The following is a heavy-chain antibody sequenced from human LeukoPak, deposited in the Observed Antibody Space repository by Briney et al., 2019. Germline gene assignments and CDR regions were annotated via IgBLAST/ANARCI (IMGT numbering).Heavy chain of an antibody. CDR3: ARDRVTSYYDFWSGLGPDY. V-gene: IGHV3-48*02. CDR1: GFTFSSYS. Sequence: PGGSLRLSCAASGFTFSSYSMNWVRQAPGKGLEWVSYISSSSTIYYADSVKGRFTISRDNAKNSLYLQMNSLRDEDTAVYYCARDRVTSYYDFWSGLGPDYWGQGTLVTVSS. J-gene: IGHJ4*02. D-gene: IGHD3-3*01. CDR2: ISSSSTI.